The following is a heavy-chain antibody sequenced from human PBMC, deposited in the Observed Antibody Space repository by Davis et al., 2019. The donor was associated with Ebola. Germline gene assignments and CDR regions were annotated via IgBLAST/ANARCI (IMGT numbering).Heavy chain of an antibody. CDR1: GGSVSSGTYY. CDR3: ARAYCGGDCYYRYFDL. V-gene: IGHV4-31*03. Sequence: SETLSLTCSVSGGSVSSGTYYWSWIRQHPGKGLEWIGYIYYSGSTYYNPSLKSRVTISVDTSKNQFSLKLSSVTAADTAVYYCARAYCGGDCYYRYFDLWGRGTLVTVSS. D-gene: IGHD2-21*02. CDR2: IYYSGST. J-gene: IGHJ2*01.